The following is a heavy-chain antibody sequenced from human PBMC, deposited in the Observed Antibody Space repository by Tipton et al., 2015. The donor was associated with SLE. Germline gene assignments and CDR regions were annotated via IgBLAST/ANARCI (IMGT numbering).Heavy chain of an antibody. D-gene: IGHD1-26*01. Sequence: TLSLTCTVSGDSISTDNYYWGWTRQPAGKALEWIGHISFSGQTYYNPSLKSRVTISVDTSKNQFSLKLNSVTATDAAVYYCARTLGAIAHTVYDAFDIWGQGKMVTVSS. CDR1: GDSISTDNYY. CDR3: ARTLGAIAHTVYDAFDI. J-gene: IGHJ3*02. CDR2: ISFSGQT. V-gene: IGHV4-61*09.